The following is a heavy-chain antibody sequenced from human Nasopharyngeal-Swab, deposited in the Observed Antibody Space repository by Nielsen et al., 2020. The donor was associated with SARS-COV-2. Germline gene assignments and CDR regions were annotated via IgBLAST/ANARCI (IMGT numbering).Heavy chain of an antibody. CDR1: GGSISSNSYC. CDR2: IYSSGST. D-gene: IGHD3/OR15-3a*01. J-gene: IGHJ6*02. CDR3: ASGPFGPGDSYYYYGLDV. Sequence: SGTLSLTCTVSGGSISSNSYCWGWFRQPPGKGLEWIGSIYSSGSTYCDPSLKSRVTISVDTSKNQFSLKVSSVTAADTAVYYCASGPFGPGDSYYYYGLDVWGQGTTVTVSS. V-gene: IGHV4-39*01.